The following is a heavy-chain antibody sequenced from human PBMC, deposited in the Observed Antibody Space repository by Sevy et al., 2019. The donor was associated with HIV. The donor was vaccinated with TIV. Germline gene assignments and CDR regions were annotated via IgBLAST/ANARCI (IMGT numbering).Heavy chain of an antibody. D-gene: IGHD1-26*01. J-gene: IGHJ4*02. CDR2: IYYSGST. CDR3: ARMTVGEYSGSHEDY. V-gene: IGHV4-59*01. CDR1: GGSISSYY. Sequence: SETLSLTCTVSGGSISSYYWSWIRQPPGKGLEWIGYIYYSGSTNYNPSLKSRVTISVDMSKNQFSLKLSSVTAADTAVYYCARMTVGEYSGSHEDYWGQGTLVTVSS.